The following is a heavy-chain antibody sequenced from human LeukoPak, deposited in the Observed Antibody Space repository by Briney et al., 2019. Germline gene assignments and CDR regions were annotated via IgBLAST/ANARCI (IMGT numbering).Heavy chain of an antibody. Sequence: GGSLRLSCAASGFSFSSHGMQWVRQAPGKGLEWVAVIWYDGSNKYYADSVKGRFTISRDNSQNTLYLQMNSLRAEDTAVYYCARGIGGPAGKGYCFDYWGQGTLVTVSS. CDR3: ARGIGGPAGKGYCFDY. CDR2: IWYDGSNK. CDR1: GFSFSSHG. V-gene: IGHV3-33*01. J-gene: IGHJ4*02. D-gene: IGHD2-2*01.